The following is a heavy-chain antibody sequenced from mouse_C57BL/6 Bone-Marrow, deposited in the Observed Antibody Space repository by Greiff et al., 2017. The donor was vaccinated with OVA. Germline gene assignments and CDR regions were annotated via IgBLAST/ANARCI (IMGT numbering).Heavy chain of an antibody. CDR3: ARDLLYDYNSMDY. D-gene: IGHD2-3*01. V-gene: IGHV5-4*01. CDR1: GFTFSSYA. CDR2: ISDGGSYT. Sequence: EVKVVESGGGLVKPGGSLKLSCAASGFTFSSYAMSWVRQTPEKRLEWVATISDGGSYTYYPDNVKGRFTISRDNAKNNLYLQLSHLKSEDTAMYYCARDLLYDYNSMDYWGQGTSVTVSA. J-gene: IGHJ4*01.